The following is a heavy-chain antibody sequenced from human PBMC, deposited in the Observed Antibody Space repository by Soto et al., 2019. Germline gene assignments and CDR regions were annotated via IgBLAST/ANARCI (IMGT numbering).Heavy chain of an antibody. V-gene: IGHV3-23*01. CDR1: GFTFSNYA. CDR2: IGTDSDR. D-gene: IGHD1-26*01. Sequence: VGSLRLSCAASGFTFSNYAMNWVRQAPGKGLEWVSAIGTDSDRYYADSVKGRFTISRDNSKTTPYLQMNSLRAEDTALYYCAKKYPGSQHFDSWGQGTLVTVYS. J-gene: IGHJ4*02. CDR3: AKKYPGSQHFDS.